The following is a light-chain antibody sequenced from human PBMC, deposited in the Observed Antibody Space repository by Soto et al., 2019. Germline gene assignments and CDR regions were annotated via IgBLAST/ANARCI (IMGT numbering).Light chain of an antibody. CDR2: GNS. Sequence: QSVLTQPPSVSGAPGQRVTISCTGSRSNIGANYDVHWYQQLPGTAPKLLIYGNSNRPSGVPDRFSGSKSGTSASLAITGLQAEDEADYYCQSYDSSLGGSKVFGGGTQLTVL. J-gene: IGLJ2*01. CDR1: RSNIGANYD. CDR3: QSYDSSLGGSKV. V-gene: IGLV1-40*01.